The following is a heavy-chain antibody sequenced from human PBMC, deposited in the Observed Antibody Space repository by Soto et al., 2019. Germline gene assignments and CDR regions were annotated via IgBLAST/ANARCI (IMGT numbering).Heavy chain of an antibody. V-gene: IGHV1-18*01. J-gene: IGHJ4*02. CDR1: GYTFTSYG. Sequence: ASVKVSCKASGYTFTSYGISWVRQAPGQGLEWMGWISAFNGNTYYAQKLQGRVTMTTDTSTSTAYMELRSLRSDDTAVYYCAMNYDSSGIGSPFSIRGQGTLVPVSS. CDR3: AMNYDSSGIGSPFSI. CDR2: ISAFNGNT. D-gene: IGHD3-22*01.